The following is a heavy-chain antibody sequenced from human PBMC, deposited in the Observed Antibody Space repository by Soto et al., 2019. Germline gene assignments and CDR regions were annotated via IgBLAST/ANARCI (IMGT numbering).Heavy chain of an antibody. CDR2: IKQDGSEK. V-gene: IGHV3-7*01. Sequence: GGSLRLSCAASGFTFSSYWMSWVRQAPGKGLEWVANIKQDGSEKYYVDSVKGRFTISRDNAKSSLYLQMNSLRAEDTAVYYCAREEGDTIFGVVITYYYYYGMDVWGQGTTVTVSS. J-gene: IGHJ6*02. CDR1: GFTFSSYW. D-gene: IGHD3-3*01. CDR3: AREEGDTIFGVVITYYYYYGMDV.